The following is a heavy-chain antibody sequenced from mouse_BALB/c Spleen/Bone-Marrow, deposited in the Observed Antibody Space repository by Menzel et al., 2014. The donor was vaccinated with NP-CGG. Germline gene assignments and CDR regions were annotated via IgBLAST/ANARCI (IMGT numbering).Heavy chain of an antibody. J-gene: IGHJ2*01. CDR3: ARSGYGSNYDY. CDR2: IYPGDGDT. V-gene: IGHV1-80*01. D-gene: IGHD1-1*01. Sequence: QVQLQQSGAELVRPGSSVKISCKASGYVFSSYWMIWVRQRPGQGLEWIGQIYPGDGDTNYNGKFKGKATLTADKSSSTAYMQLSSLTSEDSAVYFCARSGYGSNYDYWGLGTTLTVSS. CDR1: GYVFSSYW.